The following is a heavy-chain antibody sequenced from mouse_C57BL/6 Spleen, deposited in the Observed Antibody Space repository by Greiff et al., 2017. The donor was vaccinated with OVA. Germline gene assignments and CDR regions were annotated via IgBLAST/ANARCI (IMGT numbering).Heavy chain of an antibody. CDR2: IYPGDGET. V-gene: IGHV1-82*01. Sequence: VQLQQSGPELVKPGASVKISCKASGYAFSSSWKNWVKQRPGKGLEWIGRIYPGDGETNYNGKIKGKAILTADKSSSTAYMQLISLTSGDTAVYFCARDIWVDYWGQGTTLTVSS. J-gene: IGHJ2*01. D-gene: IGHD4-1*01. CDR1: GYAFSSSW. CDR3: ARDIWVDY.